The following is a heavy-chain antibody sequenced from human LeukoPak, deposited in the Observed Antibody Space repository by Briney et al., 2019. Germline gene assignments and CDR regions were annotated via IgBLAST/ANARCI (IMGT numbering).Heavy chain of an antibody. CDR1: GFTFGDYA. Sequence: GGSLRLSCTASGFTFGDYAMSWVRQAPGKGLEWVGFIRSKAYGGTTEYAASVKGRFTISRDDSKSIAYLQMNSLKTEDTAVYYCTMEWELGLTNYWGQGTLVTVSS. CDR2: IRSKAYGGTT. V-gene: IGHV3-49*04. CDR3: TMEWELGLTNY. J-gene: IGHJ4*02. D-gene: IGHD1-26*01.